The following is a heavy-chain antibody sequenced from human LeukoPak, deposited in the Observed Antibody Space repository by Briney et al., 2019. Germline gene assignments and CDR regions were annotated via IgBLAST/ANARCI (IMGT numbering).Heavy chain of an antibody. Sequence: SETLSLTCTVSGASFSDFYWSWIRQSPGRGLDWIGYVSDSGGTSYNPSLKSRVTLSVDTSKNQFFLNLNSVTAADTAVYYCARHASGWVGELDYWGQGTLVTVSS. J-gene: IGHJ4*02. V-gene: IGHV4-59*08. D-gene: IGHD6-19*01. CDR1: GASFSDFY. CDR2: VSDSGGT. CDR3: ARHASGWVGELDY.